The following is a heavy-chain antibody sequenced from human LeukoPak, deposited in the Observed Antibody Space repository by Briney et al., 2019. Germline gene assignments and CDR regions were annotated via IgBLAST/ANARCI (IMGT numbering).Heavy chain of an antibody. V-gene: IGHV4-4*02. CDR3: VRGLYSSDCY. D-gene: IGHD6-19*01. J-gene: IGHJ4*02. CDR1: DGSISSDNW. CDR2: VSQSGTT. Sequence: SGTLSLTCAVSDGSISSDNWWSWVRQPPGKGLEWIGEVSQSGTTNYNPSLQSRVTMSVDKSKNQVSLTLSSMTAADTAVYHCVRGLYSSDCYWGQGNLVTVSS.